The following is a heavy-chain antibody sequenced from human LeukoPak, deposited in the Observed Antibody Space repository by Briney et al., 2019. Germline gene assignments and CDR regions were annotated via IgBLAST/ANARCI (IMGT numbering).Heavy chain of an antibody. J-gene: IGHJ3*02. Sequence: GESLRISCKGSGYTFTIYWISWVRQMPGKGLEWMGRIDPSDSYTNYSPSFQGHVTISADKSIGTAYPQWSSLKASDTAMYYCARTYGSGIGNAFDIWGQGTMVTVSS. CDR3: ARTYGSGIGNAFDI. D-gene: IGHD3-10*01. CDR1: GYTFTIYW. V-gene: IGHV5-10-1*01. CDR2: IDPSDSYT.